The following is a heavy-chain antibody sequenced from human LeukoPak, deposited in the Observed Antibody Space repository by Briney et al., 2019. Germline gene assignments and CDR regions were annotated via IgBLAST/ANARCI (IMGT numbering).Heavy chain of an antibody. Sequence: SETLSLTCSVSGDSVSRSDSYWDWIRQPPGKGLEWIGTIYYSRRTYYSPSLKSRVTMSVDPSNNQFSLNLRSVTAADTAVYYCARRRYYDGSGYLEWGQGTLLSVSS. CDR3: ARRRYYDGSGYLE. V-gene: IGHV4-39*01. CDR2: IYYSRRT. J-gene: IGHJ1*01. D-gene: IGHD3-22*01. CDR1: GDSVSRSDSY.